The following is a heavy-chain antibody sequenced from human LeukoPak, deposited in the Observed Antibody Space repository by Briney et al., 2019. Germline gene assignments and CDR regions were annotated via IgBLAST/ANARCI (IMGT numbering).Heavy chain of an antibody. D-gene: IGHD6-13*01. CDR1: GFILRRYA. CDR2: ITGSGGTT. Sequence: PGGSLRLSCAASGFILRRYAMSWVRQAPGKGLEWVSVITGSGGTTYNADSVKGRFTISRDNAKNSLYLQMNSLRADDTAVYYCARWVYSSNWWYIDYWGQGTLITVSS. CDR3: ARWVYSSNWWYIDY. J-gene: IGHJ4*02. V-gene: IGHV3-23*01.